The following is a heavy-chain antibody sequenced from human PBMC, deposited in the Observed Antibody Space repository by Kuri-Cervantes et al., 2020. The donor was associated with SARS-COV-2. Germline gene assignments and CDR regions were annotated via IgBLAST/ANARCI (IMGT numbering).Heavy chain of an antibody. D-gene: IGHD3-3*01. Sequence: GESLKISCAASGFTFSSYAMSWVRQAPGKGLEWVSAISGSGGSTYYADSVKGRFTISRDNSKNMLYLQMNSLRAEDTAVYYCAKRSDSADDFWSGYYTGNWFDPWGQGTLVTVSS. CDR3: AKRSDSADDFWSGYYTGNWFDP. J-gene: IGHJ5*02. CDR1: GFTFSSYA. V-gene: IGHV3-23*01. CDR2: ISGSGGST.